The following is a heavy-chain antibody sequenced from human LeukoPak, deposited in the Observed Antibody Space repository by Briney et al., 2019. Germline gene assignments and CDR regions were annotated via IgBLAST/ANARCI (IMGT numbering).Heavy chain of an antibody. CDR2: INHSGST. CDR3: ARRAPRFGRYMDV. V-gene: IGHV4-34*01. Sequence: PSETLSLTCAVYGGSFSGYYWSWIRQPPGKGLEWIGEINHSGSTTYNSSPTSRVTISVDTSKNQFSLKLSSVTAADTAVYYCARRAPRFGRYMDVWGKGTTVTVSS. J-gene: IGHJ6*03. CDR1: GGSFSGYY. D-gene: IGHD3-10*02.